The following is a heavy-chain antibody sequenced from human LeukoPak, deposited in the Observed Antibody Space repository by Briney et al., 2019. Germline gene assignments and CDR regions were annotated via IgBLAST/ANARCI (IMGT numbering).Heavy chain of an antibody. V-gene: IGHV3-30-3*01. CDR2: ISYDGSNK. D-gene: IGHD3-3*01. Sequence: GGSLKLSCAASGFTFNSYAMTWVRQAPGKGLEWVAVISYDGSNKYYADSVKGRFTISRDNSKNTLYLQMNSLRAEDTAVYYCARARILRFLEWLEDPSDYWGQGTLVTVSS. J-gene: IGHJ4*02. CDR1: GFTFNSYA. CDR3: ARARILRFLEWLEDPSDY.